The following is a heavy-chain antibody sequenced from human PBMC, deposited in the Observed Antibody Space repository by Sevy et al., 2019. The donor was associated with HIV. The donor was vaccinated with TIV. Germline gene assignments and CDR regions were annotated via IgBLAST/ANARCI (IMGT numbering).Heavy chain of an antibody. Sequence: SGPTLVEPTQTLTLTCTFSGFSLTSSGVAVAWIRQPPGKALEWLGSIYLDDDKRNRTSLERGLTISQATSKNQVVLTMINMEPVDTATYYCAHRPSLLTYDSSGYLFDYWGQGTLVTVSS. CDR2: IYLDDDK. V-gene: IGHV2-5*02. CDR1: GFSLTSSGVA. CDR3: AHRPSLLTYDSSGYLFDY. J-gene: IGHJ4*02. D-gene: IGHD3-22*01.